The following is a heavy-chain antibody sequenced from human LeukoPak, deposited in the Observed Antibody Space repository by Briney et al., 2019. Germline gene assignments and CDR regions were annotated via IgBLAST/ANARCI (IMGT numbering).Heavy chain of an antibody. Sequence: GGSLRLSCAASGFTFSSYSMNWVRQAPGKGLEWVSSISSGSSYIYYADSVKGRFTISRDNAKNSLYLQMNSLRAEDTAVYYCARVFLQGSLDYWGQGTLVTVSS. J-gene: IGHJ4*02. CDR3: ARVFLQGSLDY. V-gene: IGHV3-21*01. D-gene: IGHD2/OR15-2a*01. CDR2: ISSGSSYI. CDR1: GFTFSSYS.